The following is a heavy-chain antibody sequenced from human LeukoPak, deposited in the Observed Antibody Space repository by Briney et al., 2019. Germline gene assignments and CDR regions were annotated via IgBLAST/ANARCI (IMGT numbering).Heavy chain of an antibody. CDR3: AKVSGGGLYYDGMDV. V-gene: IGHV3-23*01. J-gene: IGHJ6*02. CDR1: GFTFSSTA. D-gene: IGHD1-14*01. CDR2: TSASGDGT. Sequence: GGSLRLSCAASGFTFSSTAMSWVRRAPGKGLEWVSATSASGDGTFYADSVKGRFTVSRDNSKNMLYLQMNSLRGDDTAVYYCAKVSGGGLYYDGMDVWGQGTTVTVSS.